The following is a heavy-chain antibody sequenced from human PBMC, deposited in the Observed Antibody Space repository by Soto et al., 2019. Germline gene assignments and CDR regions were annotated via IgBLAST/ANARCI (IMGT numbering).Heavy chain of an antibody. Sequence: GGSLRLSCAASGFTFSDYYMSWIRQAPGKGLEWVANIKQDGSEKYYVDSVKGRFTISRDNAKNSLYLQMNSLRAEDTAVYYCARVAGYCTNGVCYPYYYYYMDVWGKGTTVTVSS. J-gene: IGHJ6*03. CDR1: GFTFSDYY. V-gene: IGHV3-7*01. CDR2: IKQDGSEK. CDR3: ARVAGYCTNGVCYPYYYYYMDV. D-gene: IGHD2-8*01.